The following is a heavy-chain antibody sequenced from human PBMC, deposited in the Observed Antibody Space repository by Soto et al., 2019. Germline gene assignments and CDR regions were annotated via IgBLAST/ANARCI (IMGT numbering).Heavy chain of an antibody. CDR2: VSGTGITT. CDR3: AKDITSSLNWYLDL. V-gene: IGHV3-23*01. CDR1: GFTFGRYA. D-gene: IGHD6-6*01. J-gene: IGHJ2*01. Sequence: EVQLLESGGGLVQPWGSLRLSCAASGFTFGRYAMSWVRQAPGMGLEWVSAVSGTGITTYYADSVRGRFTISRDNSNNALYLQMNSLRAEDTAMYYCAKDITSSLNWYLDLWGRGTLVTVSS.